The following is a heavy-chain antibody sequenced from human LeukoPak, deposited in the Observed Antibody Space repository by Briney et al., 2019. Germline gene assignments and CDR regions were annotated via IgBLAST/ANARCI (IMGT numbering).Heavy chain of an antibody. V-gene: IGHV1-2*02. D-gene: IGHD6-19*01. CDR3: ARDGRWSSGSFDY. CDR2: INPNSGGT. J-gene: IGHJ4*02. CDR1: GYTFTGYY. Sequence: ASVKVSCKASGYTFTGYYMHWVRQAPGQGLEWMGWINPNSGGTNYAQEFQGRVTMTRDTSISTAYMELSRLRSDDTAVYYCARDGRWSSGSFDYWGQGTLVTVSS.